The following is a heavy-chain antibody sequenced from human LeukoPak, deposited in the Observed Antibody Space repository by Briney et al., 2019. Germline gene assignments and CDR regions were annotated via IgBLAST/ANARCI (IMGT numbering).Heavy chain of an antibody. V-gene: IGHV4-39*01. CDR1: GGSISSSRYY. Sequence: SETLSLTCTVSGGSISSSRYYWGWIRQPPGKGLEWIGSIYYSGSTYYNPSLKSRVTISVDTSKNQFSLKLSSVTAADTAVYYCARQMTAFDYWGQGTLVTVSS. CDR2: IYYSGST. CDR3: ARQMTAFDY. J-gene: IGHJ4*02.